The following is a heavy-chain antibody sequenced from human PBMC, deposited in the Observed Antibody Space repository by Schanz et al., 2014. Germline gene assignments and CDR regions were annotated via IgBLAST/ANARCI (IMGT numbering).Heavy chain of an antibody. CDR3: AKDRSWDYDSSGYFDY. CDR1: GFNFSSYS. V-gene: IGHV3-21*04. CDR2: ISYGTSYI. D-gene: IGHD3-22*01. J-gene: IGHJ4*02. Sequence: EVQLLESGGGLVEPGGSLRLSCAASGFNFSSYSLNWVRQAPGKGLEWVSSISYGTSYIYYAESVKGRFTISRDNAKNSLYLQMNSLRAEDTAVYYCAKDRSWDYDSSGYFDYGGQGTLVTVSS.